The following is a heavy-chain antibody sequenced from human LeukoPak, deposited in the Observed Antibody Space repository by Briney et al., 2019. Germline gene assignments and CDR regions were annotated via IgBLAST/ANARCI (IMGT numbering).Heavy chain of an antibody. V-gene: IGHV4-34*01. CDR3: ARVSPDFWNDYLDYFDY. CDR1: GGSFGGY. CDR2: INHSGST. Sequence: SETLSLTCAVYGGSFGGYWSWIRQPPGKGLEWIGKINHSGSTSYNPSLKSRVSISADASQNRFSLKLSSVTAADTAVYYCARVSPDFWNDYLDYFDYWGQGTLVTVSS. J-gene: IGHJ4*02. D-gene: IGHD3-3*01.